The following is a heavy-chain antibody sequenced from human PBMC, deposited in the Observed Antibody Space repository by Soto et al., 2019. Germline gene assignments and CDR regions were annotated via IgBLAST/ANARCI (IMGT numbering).Heavy chain of an antibody. CDR3: AKDKVPVVVTAPFDY. D-gene: IGHD2-21*02. CDR2: ISSSSSTI. J-gene: IGHJ4*02. Sequence: GGSLRLCCAACGFTFSSYSMNWVRQAPGKGLEWVSYISSSSSTIYYADSVKGRFTISRDNAKNTLYLQMNSLRAEDTAVYYCAKDKVPVVVTAPFDYWGQGTLVTVSS. CDR1: GFTFSSYS. V-gene: IGHV3-48*01.